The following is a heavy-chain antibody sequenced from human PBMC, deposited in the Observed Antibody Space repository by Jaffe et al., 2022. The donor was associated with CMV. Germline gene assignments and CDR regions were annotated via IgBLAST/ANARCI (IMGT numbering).Heavy chain of an antibody. CDR2: IYYSGST. CDR1: GGSISSSSYY. Sequence: QLQLQESGPGLVKPSETLSLTCTVSGGSISSSSYYWGWIRQPPGKGLEWIGSIYYSGSTYYNPSLKSRVTISVDTSKNQFSLKLSSVTAADTAVYYCARHWVVDTMVRGVIRWFDPWGQGTLVTVSS. CDR3: ARHWVVDTMVRGVIRWFDP. J-gene: IGHJ5*02. V-gene: IGHV4-39*01. D-gene: IGHD3-10*01.